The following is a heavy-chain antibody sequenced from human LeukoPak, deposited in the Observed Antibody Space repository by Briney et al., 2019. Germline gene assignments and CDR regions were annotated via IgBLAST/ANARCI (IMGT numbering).Heavy chain of an antibody. D-gene: IGHD3-10*01. CDR1: GGSFSGYS. J-gene: IGHJ4*02. CDR3: ARQVYGSGSLYLDY. CDR2: INHSGGT. V-gene: IGHV4-34*01. Sequence: PSETLSLTCAVYGGSFSGYSWNWIRQPPVKGLEWIGEINHSGGTNYNPSLKSRVTISVDTSKKQFSLKLSSVTAADTAVYYCARQVYGSGSLYLDYWGQGTLAAVSS.